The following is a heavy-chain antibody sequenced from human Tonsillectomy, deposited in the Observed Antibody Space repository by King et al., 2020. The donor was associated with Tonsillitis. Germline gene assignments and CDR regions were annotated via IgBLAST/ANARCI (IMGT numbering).Heavy chain of an antibody. CDR1: GGSISSSTHY. CDR3: ARLAKGDFSLDS. V-gene: IGHV4-39*02. Sequence: QLQESGPGLVKPSATLSLSCTVSGGSISSSTHYWGWIRQPPGKGLEWIGSSSYGGPTYYNPSLQSRVTMSVDASEKHFSLSLTSVTAADTSTYYCARLAKGDFSLDSWGQGTLVTVSS. D-gene: IGHD4-11*01. J-gene: IGHJ4*02. CDR2: SSYGGPT.